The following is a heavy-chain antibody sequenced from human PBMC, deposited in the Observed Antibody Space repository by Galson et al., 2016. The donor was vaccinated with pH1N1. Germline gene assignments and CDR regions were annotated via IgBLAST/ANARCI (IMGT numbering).Heavy chain of an antibody. J-gene: IGHJ4*02. CDR3: ARDPYSSSWPFDY. Sequence: LSLTCTVSGGSISSSSSYWGWIRQPPGKGLEWIGNIYYSGSTYYNPSLKSRVRISMDTSKNQFSLKLSSVTAADTAVYYCARDPYSSSWPFDYWGQGTLVTVSS. CDR1: GGSISSSSSY. CDR2: IYYSGST. V-gene: IGHV4-39*07. D-gene: IGHD6-13*01.